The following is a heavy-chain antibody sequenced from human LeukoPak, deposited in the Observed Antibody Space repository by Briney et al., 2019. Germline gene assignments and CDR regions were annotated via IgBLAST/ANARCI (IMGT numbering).Heavy chain of an antibody. D-gene: IGHD1-1*01. V-gene: IGHV3-48*02. J-gene: IGHJ5*01. CDR3: ARDCRLNCARQPGFDS. Sequence: PGGSLRLSCAASGLTFSSHWMHWVRQAPGKGLEWVSYISSSGSTIYYADSVKGRLTISRDNAKNSLYLQLSSLRDEDTAVYYCARDCRLNCARQPGFDSWGQGTLVTVSS. CDR1: GLTFSSHW. CDR2: ISSSGSTI.